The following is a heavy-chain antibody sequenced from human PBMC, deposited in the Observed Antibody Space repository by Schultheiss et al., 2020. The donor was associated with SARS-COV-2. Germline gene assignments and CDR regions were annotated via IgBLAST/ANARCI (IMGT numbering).Heavy chain of an antibody. CDR3: ARDGGYDFWSGYRNRYYYGMDV. J-gene: IGHJ6*02. D-gene: IGHD3-3*01. V-gene: IGHV4-59*01. Sequence: SETLSLTCTVSGGSISSYYWSWIRQPPGKGLEWIGYIYYSGSTNYNPSLKSRVTIPVDTSKNQFSLKLSSVTAADTAVYYCARDGGYDFWSGYRNRYYYGMDVWGQGTTVTVSS. CDR1: GGSISSYY. CDR2: IYYSGST.